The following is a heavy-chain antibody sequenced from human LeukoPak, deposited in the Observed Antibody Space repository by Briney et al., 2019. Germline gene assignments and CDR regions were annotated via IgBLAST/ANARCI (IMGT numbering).Heavy chain of an antibody. D-gene: IGHD5-12*01. CDR3: ARVRSLMGYSGYGYYYYYYYTDV. Sequence: SETLSLTCAVYGGSFSGYYWSWIRQPPGKGLEWIGEINHSGSTNYNPSLKSRVTISVDTSKNQFSLKLSSVTAADTAVYYCARVRSLMGYSGYGYYYYYYYTDVWGKGTTVTVSS. J-gene: IGHJ6*03. CDR1: GGSFSGYY. V-gene: IGHV4-34*01. CDR2: INHSGST.